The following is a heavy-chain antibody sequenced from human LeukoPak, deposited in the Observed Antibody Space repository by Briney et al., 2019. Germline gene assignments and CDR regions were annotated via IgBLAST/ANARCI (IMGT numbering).Heavy chain of an antibody. CDR3: ARDLTNYYDSSGYYSYYFDY. V-gene: IGHV3-23*01. CDR1: GFTFSSYA. Sequence: GGSLRLSCAASGFTFSSYAMSWVRQAPGKGLEWVSAISGSGGSTYYADSVKGRFTISRDNAKNSLYLQMNSLRAEDTAVYYCARDLTNYYDSSGYYSYYFDYWGQGTLVTVSS. D-gene: IGHD3-22*01. J-gene: IGHJ4*02. CDR2: ISGSGGST.